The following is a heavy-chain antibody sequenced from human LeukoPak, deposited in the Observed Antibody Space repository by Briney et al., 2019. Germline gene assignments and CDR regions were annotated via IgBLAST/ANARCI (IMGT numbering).Heavy chain of an antibody. Sequence: SQTLSLTCAISGDSVSSNSATWNWIRQSPSRGLEWLGRTYYRSKWNNDYAVSMKSRIIIDPDTSKNQFSLQLNSVTPEDTAMYYCARGGIAVAGLDYWGQGILVTVSS. V-gene: IGHV6-1*01. CDR3: ARGGIAVAGLDY. CDR2: TYYRSKWNN. D-gene: IGHD6-19*01. CDR1: GDSVSSNSAT. J-gene: IGHJ4*02.